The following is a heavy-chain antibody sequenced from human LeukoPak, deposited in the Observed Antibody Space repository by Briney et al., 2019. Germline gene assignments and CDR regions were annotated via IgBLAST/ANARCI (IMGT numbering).Heavy chain of an antibody. D-gene: IGHD3-3*01. CDR1: GFTFTGCW. CDR3: AKNRGSAYYADY. Sequence: GGSLRLSCAASGFTFTGCWMSWVRQASGKGLEWLANIKQDGSEKHYVDSVKGRFTISRDNAKNSLYLQMNSVRAEDTAVYCCAKNRGSAYYADYWGQGTLVTVSS. CDR2: IKQDGSEK. J-gene: IGHJ4*02. V-gene: IGHV3-7*01.